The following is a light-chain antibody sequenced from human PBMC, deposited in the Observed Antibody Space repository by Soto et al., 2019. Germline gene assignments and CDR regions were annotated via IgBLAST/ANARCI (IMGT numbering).Light chain of an antibody. J-gene: IGKJ2*01. V-gene: IGKV3-20*01. CDR2: GSS. CDR3: HQYGSSPPYT. Sequence: EIVLTQSPGTLSLSPGERATLSCRASQSVSNNYIAWYQQKPGQAPRLLIFGSSDSATGIPDRFSGSGSGTDFTLTISRLEPEDFAVYYCHQYGSSPPYTFGQGTNLEIK. CDR1: QSVSNNY.